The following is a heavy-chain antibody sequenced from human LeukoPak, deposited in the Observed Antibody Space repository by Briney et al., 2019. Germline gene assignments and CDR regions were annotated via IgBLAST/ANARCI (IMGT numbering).Heavy chain of an antibody. CDR2: IYYSGST. CDR1: GGSISSGGYY. V-gene: IGHV4-61*08. Sequence: SETLSLTCAVSGGSISSGGYYWSWIRQPPGKGLEWIGYIYYSGSTNYNPSLKSRVTISVDTSKNQFSLKLSSVTAADTAVFYCARTERSAVAGYWGQGTLVTVSS. J-gene: IGHJ4*02. CDR3: ARTERSAVAGY. D-gene: IGHD6-19*01.